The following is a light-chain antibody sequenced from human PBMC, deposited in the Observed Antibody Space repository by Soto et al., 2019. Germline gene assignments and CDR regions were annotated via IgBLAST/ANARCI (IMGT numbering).Light chain of an antibody. V-gene: IGKV3-11*01. CDR1: QSISSY. CDR2: DAS. J-gene: IGKJ1*01. CDR3: QQRSNWPRT. Sequence: EIELTQSPATLSLSPGERATLSCRASQSISSYLAWYQQKPGQAPRLLIYDASNRATGIPARFSGSGSGTDFTLAISSLEPEDFALYYCQQRSNWPRTFGQGTKVEIK.